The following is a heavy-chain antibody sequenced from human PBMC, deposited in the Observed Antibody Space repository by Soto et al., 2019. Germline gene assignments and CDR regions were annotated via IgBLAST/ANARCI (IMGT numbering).Heavy chain of an antibody. J-gene: IGHJ6*02. Sequence: GGSLRLFCTVSGFSVTNSYINWVRQAPGKGLEWVPILYSSGTTYYADSVRGRFTVSRDDSKNTLFLHMNSLRADDTAVYYCARDWSKFSYNYPYYYAMDAWGQGTTVTVSS. V-gene: IGHV3-53*01. CDR1: GFSVTNSY. CDR3: ARDWSKFSYNYPYYYAMDA. D-gene: IGHD5-18*01. CDR2: LYSSGTT.